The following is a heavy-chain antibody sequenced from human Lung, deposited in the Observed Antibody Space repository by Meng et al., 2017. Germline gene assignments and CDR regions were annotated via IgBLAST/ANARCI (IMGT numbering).Heavy chain of an antibody. V-gene: IGHV3-74*03. CDR1: GFTFRSYW. Sequence: EGQGVEDGGCCVQPGGSLRLDCAASGFTFRSYWMHWVRQAPGKGLVWVSRIRGDGGSIVYADSVKGRFTISRDNAKNTLFLQMNSLRAEDTAVYYCARESGYFEYWGQGILVTVSS. J-gene: IGHJ4*02. CDR2: IRGDGGSI. CDR3: ARESGYFEY.